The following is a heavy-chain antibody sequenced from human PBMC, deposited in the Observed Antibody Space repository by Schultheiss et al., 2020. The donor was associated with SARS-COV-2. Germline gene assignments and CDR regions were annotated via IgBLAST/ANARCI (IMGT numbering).Heavy chain of an antibody. CDR3: ARGKPRYGSGSYYLYYYYYMDV. CDR1: GGSISSYY. Sequence: SQTLSLTCTVSGGSISSYYWSWIRQPPGKGLEWIGEINHSGSTNYNPSLKSRVTISVDTSKNQFSLKLSSVTAADTAVYYCARGKPRYGSGSYYLYYYYYMDVWGKGTTVTVSS. CDR2: INHSGST. D-gene: IGHD3-10*01. J-gene: IGHJ6*03. V-gene: IGHV4-34*01.